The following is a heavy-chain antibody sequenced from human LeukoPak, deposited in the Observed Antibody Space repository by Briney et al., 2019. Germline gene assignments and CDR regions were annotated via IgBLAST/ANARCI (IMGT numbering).Heavy chain of an antibody. V-gene: IGHV4-38-2*02. J-gene: IGHJ4*02. CDR3: ARAPLGYAFDY. D-gene: IGHD2-8*01. Sequence: PSETLSLICTVSGYSISSGFYWGWIRQPPGKGLEWIGYIYYSGSTNYNPSLKSRVTISVDTSKNQFSLKLSSVTAADTAVYYCARAPLGYAFDYWGQGTLVTVSS. CDR1: GYSISSGFY. CDR2: IYYSGST.